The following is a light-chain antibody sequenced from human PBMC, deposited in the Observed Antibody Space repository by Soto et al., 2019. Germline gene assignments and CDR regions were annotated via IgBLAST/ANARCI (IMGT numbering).Light chain of an antibody. Sequence: EIVMTQSPDTLSVSPGERATLSCRASQSVSSYLAWYQQKPGQAPRLLMYEASTRATGIPARFSGGGSGTDFTLTISSLEPEDFAVYYCQQRSDWPWTFGQGTKVEIK. J-gene: IGKJ1*01. V-gene: IGKV3-11*01. CDR2: EAS. CDR3: QQRSDWPWT. CDR1: QSVSSY.